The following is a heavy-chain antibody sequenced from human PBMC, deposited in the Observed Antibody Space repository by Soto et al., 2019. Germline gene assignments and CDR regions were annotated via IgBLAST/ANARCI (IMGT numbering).Heavy chain of an antibody. CDR2: INHSGST. V-gene: IGHV4-34*01. Sequence: PSEPLSLTCAVYGGSFSGYYWSWIRQPPGKGQEWIGEINHSGSTNYNPSLKSRVTISVDTSKNQFSLKLNSMTAAVTAVYYCARHNYGSGSTYFDYWGQGTLVTVSS. CDR1: GGSFSGYY. CDR3: ARHNYGSGSTYFDY. J-gene: IGHJ4*02. D-gene: IGHD3-10*01.